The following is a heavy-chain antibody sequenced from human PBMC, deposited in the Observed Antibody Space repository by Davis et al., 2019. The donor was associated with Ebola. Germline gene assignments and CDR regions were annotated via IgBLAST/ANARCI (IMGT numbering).Heavy chain of an antibody. CDR3: ARARGEYNWFDP. Sequence: MPSETLSLTCTVPGGSISSGDYYWSWIRQPPGKGLEWIGYIYYSGSTYYNTSLKSRVTILVDTSKNQFSLKLSSVTAADTAVYYCARARGEYNWFDPWGQGTLVTVSS. CDR1: GGSISSGDYY. CDR2: IYYSGST. D-gene: IGHD3-10*01. J-gene: IGHJ5*02. V-gene: IGHV4-30-4*02.